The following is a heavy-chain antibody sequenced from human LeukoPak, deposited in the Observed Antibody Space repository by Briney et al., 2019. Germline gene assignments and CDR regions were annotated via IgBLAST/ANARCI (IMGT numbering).Heavy chain of an antibody. CDR2: INLYNGDI. J-gene: IGHJ5*02. CDR1: GFSFTDYY. Sequence: GASVRVSCKASGFSFTDYYMHWVRQAPGQGLEWMGWINLYNGDIKSAQKFQGKFIMTRDTSITTVYMEVTWLTSDDTAIYYCARADRLHGGPYLIGPWGQGTLVTVSS. V-gene: IGHV1-2*02. CDR3: ARADRLHGGPYLIGP. D-gene: IGHD2-21*01.